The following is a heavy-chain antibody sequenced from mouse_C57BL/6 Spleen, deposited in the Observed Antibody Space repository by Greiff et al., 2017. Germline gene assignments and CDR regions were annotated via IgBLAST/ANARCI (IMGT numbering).Heavy chain of an antibody. CDR1: GFSLTSYG. J-gene: IGHJ3*01. CDR2: IWSGGST. V-gene: IGHV2-2*01. D-gene: IGHD2-4*01. CDR3: AGYDYDDAAWFAY. Sequence: QVQLKESGPGLVQPSQSLSITCTVSGFSLTSYGVHWVRQSPGKGLEWLGVIWSGGSTDYNAAFISRLSISKDNSKSQVFFKMNSLQADDTAIYYCAGYDYDDAAWFAYWGQGTLVTVSA.